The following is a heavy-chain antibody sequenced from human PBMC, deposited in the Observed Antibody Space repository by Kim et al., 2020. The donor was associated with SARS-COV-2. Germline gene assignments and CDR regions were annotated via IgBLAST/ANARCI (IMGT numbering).Heavy chain of an antibody. J-gene: IGHJ3*01. CDR1: AFTFRDYY. CDR3: ARDLVIMIGAFDL. Sequence: GGSLRLSCAASAFTFRDYYMAWIRQAPGKGLEWVSYISSGGHNIYYADSVKGRFTISRDNANSSLYLQMNSLRAEDTAVYYCARDLVIMIGAFDLWGRGTLVTVSS. V-gene: IGHV3-11*01. D-gene: IGHD3-16*01. CDR2: ISSGGHNI.